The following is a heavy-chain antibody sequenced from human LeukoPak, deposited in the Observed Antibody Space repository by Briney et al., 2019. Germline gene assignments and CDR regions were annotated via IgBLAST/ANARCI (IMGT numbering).Heavy chain of an antibody. Sequence: GASVKVSCKASGYTFTSYGISWVRQAPGQGLEWMGWISAYNGNTNYAQKLQGRVTMTTDTSTSTAYMELRSLRSDNTAVYYCARDQGIVVVPAATRYYYYGMDVWGQGTTVTVSS. CDR3: ARDQGIVVVPAATRYYYYGMDV. V-gene: IGHV1-18*01. J-gene: IGHJ6*02. CDR1: GYTFTSYG. D-gene: IGHD2-2*01. CDR2: ISAYNGNT.